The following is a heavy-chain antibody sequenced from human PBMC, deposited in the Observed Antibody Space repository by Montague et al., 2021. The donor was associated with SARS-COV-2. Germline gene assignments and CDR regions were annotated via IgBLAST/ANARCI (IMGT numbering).Heavy chain of an antibody. CDR3: ARNIAVAGRAEGFDY. D-gene: IGHD6-19*01. J-gene: IGHJ4*02. CDR2: TYYRSKWYN. CDR1: GDSVSSNSAA. Sequence: CAISGDSVSSNSAAWNWIRQSPSRGLEWLGRTYYRSKWYNDYAVSVKSRITFNPDTSKNQFSLQLNSVTPEDTAVYYCARNIAVAGRAEGFDYWGPGTLVTVSS. V-gene: IGHV6-1*01.